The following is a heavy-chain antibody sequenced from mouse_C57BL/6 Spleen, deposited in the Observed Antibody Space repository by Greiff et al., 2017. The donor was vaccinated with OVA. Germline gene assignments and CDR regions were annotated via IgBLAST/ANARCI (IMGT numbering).Heavy chain of an antibody. J-gene: IGHJ2*01. D-gene: IGHD2-3*01. CDR3: ARGYDGYYPFDY. Sequence: EVKVVESGAELVKPGASVKLSCTASGFNIKDYYMHWVKQRTEQGLEWIGRIDPEDGETKYAPKFQGKATITADTSSNTAYLQLSSLTSEDTAVYYCARGYDGYYPFDYWGQGTTLTVSS. CDR1: GFNIKDYY. CDR2: IDPEDGET. V-gene: IGHV14-2*01.